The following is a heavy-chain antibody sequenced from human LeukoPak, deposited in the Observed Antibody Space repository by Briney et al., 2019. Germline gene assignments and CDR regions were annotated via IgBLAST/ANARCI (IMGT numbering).Heavy chain of an antibody. J-gene: IGHJ4*02. Sequence: SETLSLTCAVYGGSFSGYYWSWIRQPPGKGLEWIGEINHSGSTNYNPSLKRRVTISVDTSKNQFSLKLSSVTAADTAVYYCARGAYYYDSSGYYHFDYWGQGTLVTVSS. D-gene: IGHD3-22*01. CDR2: INHSGST. CDR1: GGSFSGYY. CDR3: ARGAYYYDSSGYYHFDY. V-gene: IGHV4-34*01.